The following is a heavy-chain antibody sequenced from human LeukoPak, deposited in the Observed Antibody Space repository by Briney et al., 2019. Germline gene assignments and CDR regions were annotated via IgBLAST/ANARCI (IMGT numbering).Heavy chain of an antibody. CDR3: ARWGRIVGGAFDY. CDR1: GGSISSGDYY. J-gene: IGHJ4*02. CDR2: IYYSGST. D-gene: IGHD1-26*01. Sequence: PSQTLSLTCTVSGGSISSGDYYWSWIRQPPGKGLEWIGYIYYSGSTYYNPSLKSRVTISVDTSKNHISLQLSSVTAADTAVYYCARWGRIVGGAFDYWGQGTLVTVSS. V-gene: IGHV4-30-4*08.